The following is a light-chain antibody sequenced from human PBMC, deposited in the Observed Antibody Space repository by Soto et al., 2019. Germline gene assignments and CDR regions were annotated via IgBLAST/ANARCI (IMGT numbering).Light chain of an antibody. CDR2: AAS. V-gene: IGKV3-20*01. CDR3: QQYSSDPLT. Sequence: DIVLTQSPSTLSASPGEGATLSCRASQTVRNNYLAWYQQKPGQAPRFLIYAASTRPTGIPYRFSGGGSGTDFTLTISSLEPEDVAVYYCQQYSSDPLTFGQGTKVDIK. J-gene: IGKJ4*01. CDR1: QTVRNNY.